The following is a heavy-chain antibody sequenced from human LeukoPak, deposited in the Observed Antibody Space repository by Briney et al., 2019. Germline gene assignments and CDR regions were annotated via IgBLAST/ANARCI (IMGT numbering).Heavy chain of an antibody. CDR1: GXTFSSYA. J-gene: IGHJ4*02. V-gene: IGHV3-64D*09. CDR3: VAEDIVLMVPIDY. D-gene: IGHD2-8*01. Sequence: PGGSLRLSCSASGXTFSSYAMHWVRQAPGKGLEYVSAISSNGGSTYYANSVKGRFTISRDNSKNTLYLQMSSLRAEDTAVYYCVAEDIVLMVPIDYWGQGTLVTVSS. CDR2: ISSNGGST.